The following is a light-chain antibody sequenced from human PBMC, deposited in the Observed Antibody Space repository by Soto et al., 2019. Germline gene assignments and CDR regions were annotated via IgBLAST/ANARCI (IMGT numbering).Light chain of an antibody. J-gene: IGKJ1*01. CDR1: QSISSW. Sequence: IQMTQSPSTLSASVGDRVTITCRASQSISSWLTWYQQKPGRAPKLLIYTASTSENGVSSRFSGSGSGTEFTLTITRRQPDDSANYYCQQYNSYWTFGKGTKVEIK. CDR3: QQYNSYWT. CDR2: TAS. V-gene: IGKV1-5*03.